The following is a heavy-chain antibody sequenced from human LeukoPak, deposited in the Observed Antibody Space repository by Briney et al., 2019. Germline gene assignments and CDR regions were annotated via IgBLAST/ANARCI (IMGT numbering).Heavy chain of an antibody. V-gene: IGHV3-49*04. D-gene: IGHD5-18*01. CDR2: IRSKAYGGTT. CDR3: SRGPIQLWLHNAVDV. Sequence: PGGSLRLSCTASGFTFGDHAMSWVRQAPGKGLEWVGFIRSKAYGGTTEYAASVKGRFTISRDDSKSIAYLQMNSLKTEDTAVYYCSRGPIQLWLHNAVDVWGQGTTVTVSS. J-gene: IGHJ6*02. CDR1: GFTFGDHA.